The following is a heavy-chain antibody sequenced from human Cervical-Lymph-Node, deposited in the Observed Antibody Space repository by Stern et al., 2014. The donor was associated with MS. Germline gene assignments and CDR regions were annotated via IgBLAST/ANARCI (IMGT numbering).Heavy chain of an antibody. D-gene: IGHD5-18*01. J-gene: IGHJ4*02. CDR1: GYTFTSYY. CDR3: ARGRGRGYSYGPDY. Sequence: VQLVQSGAEVKKPGASVTVSCTGSGYTFTSYYLHWVRQAPRQGLEWGGVINPSGGATSYAQKFQGRVPLTRDTSTSTVYMELSSLRSEDTAVYYCARGRGRGYSYGPDYWGQGTRVTVSS. V-gene: IGHV1-46*03. CDR2: INPSGGAT.